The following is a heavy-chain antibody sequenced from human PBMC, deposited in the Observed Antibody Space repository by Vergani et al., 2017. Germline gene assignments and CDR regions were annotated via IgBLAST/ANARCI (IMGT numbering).Heavy chain of an antibody. Sequence: QVQLVQSGAEVKKPGSSVKVSCKASGGTFSSYTISWVRQAPGQGLEWMGRIIPILGIANYAQKFQGRVTITADKSTSTAYMELSSLRSEDTAVYYCARASVGATVWEDAFDIWGQGTMVTVSS. CDR3: ARASVGATVWEDAFDI. CDR1: GGTFSSYT. J-gene: IGHJ3*02. D-gene: IGHD1-26*01. V-gene: IGHV1-69*02. CDR2: IIPILGIA.